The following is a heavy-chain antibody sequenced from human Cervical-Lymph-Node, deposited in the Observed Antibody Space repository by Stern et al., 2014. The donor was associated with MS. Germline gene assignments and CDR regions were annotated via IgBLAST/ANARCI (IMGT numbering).Heavy chain of an antibody. CDR3: AKDVLQWCADV. Sequence: EVQLVESGGGLVRPGGSLRLSCAVSGFTINNYAMIWVRQAPGKGLEWVAGLGSDTNTHYADSVRGRLTISRDNSKNTLYLQMNSLRAEDTAVYYCAKDVLQWCADVWGRGTLVTVSS. J-gene: IGHJ2*01. CDR2: LGSDTNT. CDR1: GFTINNYA. D-gene: IGHD2-15*01. V-gene: IGHV3-23*04.